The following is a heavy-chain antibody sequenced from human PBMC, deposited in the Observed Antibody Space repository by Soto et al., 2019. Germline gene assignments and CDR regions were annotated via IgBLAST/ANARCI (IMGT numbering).Heavy chain of an antibody. J-gene: IGHJ5*02. V-gene: IGHV3-30-3*01. CDR1: GFTFSSYA. Sequence: QVQLVESGGGVVQPGRSLRLSCAASGFTFSSYAMHWVRQAPGKGLEWVAVISYDGSNKYYADSVKGRFTISRDNSKNTLYLQMNSLRAEDTAVYYCAKDLVGYDIPSNWFDPWGQGTLVTVSS. CDR2: ISYDGSNK. D-gene: IGHD3-9*01. CDR3: AKDLVGYDIPSNWFDP.